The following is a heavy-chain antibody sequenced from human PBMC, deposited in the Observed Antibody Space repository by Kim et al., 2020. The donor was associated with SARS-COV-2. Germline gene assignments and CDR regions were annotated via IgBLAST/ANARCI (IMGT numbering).Heavy chain of an antibody. CDR2: IYPGDSDT. CDR3: ARTLPTSYYDFWSDY. D-gene: IGHD3-3*01. Sequence: GESLKISCKGSGYSFTSYWIGWVRQMPGKGLEWMGIIYPGDSDTRYSPSFQGQVTISADKSISTAYLQWSSLKASDTAMYYCARTLPTSYYDFWSDYWGQGTLVTVSS. J-gene: IGHJ4*02. CDR1: GYSFTSYW. V-gene: IGHV5-51*01.